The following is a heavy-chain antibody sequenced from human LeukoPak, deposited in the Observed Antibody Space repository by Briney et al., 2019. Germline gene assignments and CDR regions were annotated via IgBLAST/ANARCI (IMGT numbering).Heavy chain of an antibody. CDR3: ARGPYYYGSGSYYNHNFDY. D-gene: IGHD3-10*01. CDR1: GYTFTGYY. V-gene: IGHV1-2*02. CDR2: INPNSGGT. Sequence: GASVKVSCKASGYTFTGYYMHWVRQAPGQGLEWMGWINPNSGGTNYAQKFQGRVTMTRDTSISTAYMELSRLRSDDTAVYYCARGPYYYGSGSYYNHNFDYWGQGTLVTVSS. J-gene: IGHJ4*02.